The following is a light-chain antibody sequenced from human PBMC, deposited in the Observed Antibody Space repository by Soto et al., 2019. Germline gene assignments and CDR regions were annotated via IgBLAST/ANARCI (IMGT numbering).Light chain of an antibody. CDR1: QSVSSN. CDR2: SVS. Sequence: EIVMTQSPATLSVSPGERATLSCRASQSVSSNVAWYQQKPGQAPRLLIYSVSTRATGIPARFSGSGSGTDFTLTIRRLEPEDFAVYYCQQYGSSSTFGQGTRLEIK. V-gene: IGKV3-15*01. CDR3: QQYGSSST. J-gene: IGKJ5*01.